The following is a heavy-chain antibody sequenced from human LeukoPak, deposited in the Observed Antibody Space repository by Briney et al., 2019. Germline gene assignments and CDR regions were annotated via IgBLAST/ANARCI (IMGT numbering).Heavy chain of an antibody. D-gene: IGHD3-10*01. CDR1: GFTFSSYW. J-gene: IGHJ5*02. CDR3: ARDPKFTMVRGAQPFTWFDP. CDR2: INSDGSST. Sequence: GGSLRLSCAASGFTFSSYWMHWVRQAPGKGLVWVSRINSDGSSTSYADSVKGRFTISRDNAMNTLYLQMNSLRAEDTAVYYCARDPKFTMVRGAQPFTWFDPLGQGTLVTVSS. V-gene: IGHV3-74*01.